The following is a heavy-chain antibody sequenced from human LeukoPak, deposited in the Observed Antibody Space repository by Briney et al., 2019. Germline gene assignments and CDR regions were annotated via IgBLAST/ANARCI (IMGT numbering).Heavy chain of an antibody. D-gene: IGHD6-6*01. J-gene: IGHJ4*02. V-gene: IGHV3-9*01. Sequence: GGSLRLSCAASGFTFDDYAMHWVRQAPGKGLEWVSGISWNSGSIGYADSVKGRFTISRDNAKNSLYLQMNSLRAEDTAVYYCARAPLSSSSTNGRWGQGTLVTVSS. CDR1: GFTFDDYA. CDR3: ARAPLSSSSTNGR. CDR2: ISWNSGSI.